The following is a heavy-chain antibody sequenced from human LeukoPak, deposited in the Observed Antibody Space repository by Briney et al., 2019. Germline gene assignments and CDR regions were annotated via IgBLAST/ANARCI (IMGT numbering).Heavy chain of an antibody. CDR1: GCSMSSGYY. V-gene: IGHV4-38-2*02. D-gene: IGHD2-8*01. J-gene: IGHJ2*01. CDR3: ASRRKYCTNGVCYNGMYFDL. Sequence: PSETLSLTCTVSGCSMSSGYYWGWIRQPPERGLEWIGSMYHTGSTYYNPSLKSRVTISVDTSKNQFSLKLSSVTAADTAVYYCASRRKYCTNGVCYNGMYFDLWGRGTLVTVSS. CDR2: MYHTGST.